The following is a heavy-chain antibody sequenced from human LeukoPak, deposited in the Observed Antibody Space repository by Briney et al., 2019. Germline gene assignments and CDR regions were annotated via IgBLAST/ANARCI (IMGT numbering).Heavy chain of an antibody. CDR2: IYYSGST. D-gene: IGHD4-17*01. CDR3: ARQPDYGDYGGWFDP. Sequence: PSETLSLTCTVSGGSISSSSYYWGWIRQPPGKGLEWIGNIYYSGSTYYNPSLKSRVTISVDTSKNQFSLKLSSVTAADTAVYYCARQPDYGDYGGWFDPWGQGTLVTVSS. V-gene: IGHV4-39*01. J-gene: IGHJ5*02. CDR1: GGSISSSSYY.